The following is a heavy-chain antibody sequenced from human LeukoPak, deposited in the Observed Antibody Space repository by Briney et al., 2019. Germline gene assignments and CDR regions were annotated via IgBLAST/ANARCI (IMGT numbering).Heavy chain of an antibody. CDR2: IIPIFGTA. V-gene: IGHV1-69*01. Sequence: SVKVSCKASEGTFSSYAISWVRQAPGQGLEWMGGIIPIFGTANYAQKFQGRVTITADESTSTAYMELSSLRSEDTAVYYCARDSGSYYGYFDYWGQGTLVTVSS. CDR3: ARDSGSYYGYFDY. CDR1: EGTFSSYA. D-gene: IGHD1-26*01. J-gene: IGHJ4*02.